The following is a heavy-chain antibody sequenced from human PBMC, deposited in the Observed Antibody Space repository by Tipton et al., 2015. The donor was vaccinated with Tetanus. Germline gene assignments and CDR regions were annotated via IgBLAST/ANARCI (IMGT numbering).Heavy chain of an antibody. CDR1: GGSISSGGYY. CDR2: IYYSGST. V-gene: IGHV4-31*03. D-gene: IGHD1-26*01. Sequence: TLSLTCTASGGSISSGGYYWSWIRQHPGKGLEWIGDIYYSGSTYYNPSLKSRVTLSVDTSKNQLSLKLNSVTAADTAVYYCARDQARGARGWNYFDYWGQGTLVTVSS. CDR3: ARDQARGARGWNYFDY. J-gene: IGHJ4*02.